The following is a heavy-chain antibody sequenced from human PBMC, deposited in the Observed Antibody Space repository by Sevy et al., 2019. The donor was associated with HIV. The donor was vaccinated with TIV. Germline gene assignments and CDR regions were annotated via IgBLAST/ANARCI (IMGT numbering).Heavy chain of an antibody. CDR3: ARDEGMEVIGSIYKYHFYGFDV. V-gene: IGHV3-11*01. J-gene: IGHJ6*02. CDR1: GFTLSDYA. Sequence: GGSLRLSCAASGFTLSDYAMSLIRQTPGKGLEWIAFVSRTRNFIYYADSVRGRFTISRDNAKDSLYLQMNSLRADDTAVYYCARDEGMEVIGSIYKYHFYGFDVWGLGTTVTVSS. D-gene: IGHD3-10*01. CDR2: VSRTRNFI.